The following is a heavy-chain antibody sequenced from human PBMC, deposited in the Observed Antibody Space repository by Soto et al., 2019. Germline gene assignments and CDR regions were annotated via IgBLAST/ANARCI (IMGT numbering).Heavy chain of an antibody. V-gene: IGHV1-18*01. Sequence: ASVKVSCKASGYTFTIYGISWVLQAPGQGLEWMGWISAYNGNTNYAQKLQGRVTMTTDTSTSTAYMELRSLRSDDTAVYYCARGEGSGWYPVPFDYWGQGTLVTVS. CDR1: GYTFTIYG. D-gene: IGHD6-19*01. CDR3: ARGEGSGWYPVPFDY. CDR2: ISAYNGNT. J-gene: IGHJ4*02.